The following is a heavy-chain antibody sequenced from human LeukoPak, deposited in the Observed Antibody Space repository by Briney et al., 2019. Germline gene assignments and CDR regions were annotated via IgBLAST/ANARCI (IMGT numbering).Heavy chain of an antibody. J-gene: IGHJ4*02. V-gene: IGHV1-24*01. Sequence: ASVKVSCKVSGDTVTGFSIHGVRQAPGHGLEWRGGFDPEDGARIFAQTLQGRVTMTEDTSTDTAYMDLSSLRSEDTAVYYCAAGYPYDYSLYWGQGTLVTVSS. D-gene: IGHD3-16*01. CDR2: FDPEDGAR. CDR3: AAGYPYDYSLY. CDR1: GDTVTGFS.